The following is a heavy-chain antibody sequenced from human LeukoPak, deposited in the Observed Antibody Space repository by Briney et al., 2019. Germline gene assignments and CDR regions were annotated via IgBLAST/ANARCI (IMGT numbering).Heavy chain of an antibody. CDR2: IYTGGST. V-gene: IGHV4-61*02. J-gene: IGHJ4*02. Sequence: KPSETLSLTCTVSGGSISSGSYYWSWIRQPAGKGLEWIGRIYTGGSTNYNPSLKSRVTISVDTSKNQFSLKLSSVTAADTAVYYCARVPLAAAGTGGYYFDYWGQGTLVTVSS. CDR1: GGSISSGSYY. CDR3: ARVPLAAAGTGGYYFDY. D-gene: IGHD6-13*01.